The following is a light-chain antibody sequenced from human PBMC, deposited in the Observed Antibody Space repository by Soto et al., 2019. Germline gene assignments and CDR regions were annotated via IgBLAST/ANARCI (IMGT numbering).Light chain of an antibody. Sequence: QLVLTQSPSASASLGASVKLTCTLSSGHSTYAIAWHQQQPEKGPRYLMKLDSDGSHSKGDGIPDRFSGSSSGAERYLTISSLQSEDEADYYCQTWATVPDWVFVGGTKLTVL. V-gene: IGLV4-69*01. CDR3: QTWATVPDWV. J-gene: IGLJ3*02. CDR1: SGHSTYA. CDR2: LDSDGSH.